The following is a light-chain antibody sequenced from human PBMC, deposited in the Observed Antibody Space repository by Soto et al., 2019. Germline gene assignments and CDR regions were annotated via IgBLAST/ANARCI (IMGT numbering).Light chain of an antibody. CDR2: DAS. CDR1: QSVSSY. Sequence: EIVLTQSPATLSLSPGERATLSCRASQSVSSYLAWYQQKPGQAPRLLISDASNRATGIPARFSGSGSGTDLTLYICSREPEYFSVYYYRRRSNCPRSVGPGTNMDIK. V-gene: IGKV3-11*01. J-gene: IGKJ3*01. CDR3: RRRSNCPRS.